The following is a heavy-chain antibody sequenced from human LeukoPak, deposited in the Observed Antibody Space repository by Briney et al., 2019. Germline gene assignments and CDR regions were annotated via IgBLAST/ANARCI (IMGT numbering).Heavy chain of an antibody. CDR3: ARYAYGGYYFDY. V-gene: IGHV4-59*01. CDR1: GDSISGYY. D-gene: IGHD3-16*01. Sequence: PSETLSLTCTVSGDSISGYYWAWIRQPPGKGLEWIAYIYYSGSTNYTPSLKSRVTISVDTSKNQFSLTLTSVTAADTAVYYCARYAYGGYYFDYWGQGTLVTVSS. J-gene: IGHJ4*02. CDR2: IYYSGST.